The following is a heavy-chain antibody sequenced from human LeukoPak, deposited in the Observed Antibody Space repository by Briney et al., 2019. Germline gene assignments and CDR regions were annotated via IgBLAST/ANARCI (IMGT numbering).Heavy chain of an antibody. CDR1: GGSISSYY. CDR2: IYTSGST. J-gene: IGHJ4*02. CDR3: ARVSSTYYDILTAYYGY. V-gene: IGHV4-4*07. Sequence: SETLSLTCTVSGGSISSYYWSWIRQPAGKGLEWIGRIYTSGSTNYNPSLKSRVTMSVDTSKNQFSLKLSSVTAADTAVYYCARVSSTYYDILTAYYGYWGQGTLVTVSS. D-gene: IGHD3-9*01.